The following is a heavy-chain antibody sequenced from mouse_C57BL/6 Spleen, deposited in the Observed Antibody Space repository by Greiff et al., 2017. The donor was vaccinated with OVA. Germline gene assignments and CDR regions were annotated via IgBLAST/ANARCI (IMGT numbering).Heavy chain of an antibody. V-gene: IGHV5-17*01. Sequence: EVKVVESGGGLVKPGGSLKLSCAASGFTFSDYGMHWVRQAPEKGLEWVAYISSGSSTIYYADTVKGRFTISRDNAKNTLFLQMTSLRSEDTAMYYCARGLYGNYGAWFAYWGQGTLVTVSA. CDR2: ISSGSSTI. CDR3: ARGLYGNYGAWFAY. D-gene: IGHD2-1*01. CDR1: GFTFSDYG. J-gene: IGHJ3*01.